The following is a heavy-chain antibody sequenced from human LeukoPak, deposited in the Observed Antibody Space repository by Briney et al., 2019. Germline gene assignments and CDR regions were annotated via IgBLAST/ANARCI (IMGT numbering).Heavy chain of an antibody. Sequence: GRSLRLSCAASGFTFSSYGMHWVRQAPGKGLEWVSVIYSGGSTYYADSVKGRFSISRDDSKNTLYLQMNSLRAEDTAVYFCARGPGSGTGGMDVWGQGTTVTVSS. J-gene: IGHJ6*02. CDR3: ARGPGSGTGGMDV. V-gene: IGHV3-66*01. CDR2: IYSGGST. D-gene: IGHD3-10*01. CDR1: GFTFSSYG.